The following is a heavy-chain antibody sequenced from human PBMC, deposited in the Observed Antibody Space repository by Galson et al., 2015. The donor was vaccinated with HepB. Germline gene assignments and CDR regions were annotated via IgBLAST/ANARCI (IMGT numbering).Heavy chain of an antibody. V-gene: IGHV1-69*13. CDR1: GGTFSSYA. J-gene: IGHJ6*03. Sequence: SVKVSCKASGGTFSSYAISWVRQAPGQGLEWMGGIIPIFGTANYAQKFQGRVTITADESTSTAYMELSSLRSEDTAVYYCARENVVVPAAHYYYYMDVWGKGTTVTVSS. D-gene: IGHD2-2*01. CDR2: IIPIFGTA. CDR3: ARENVVVPAAHYYYYMDV.